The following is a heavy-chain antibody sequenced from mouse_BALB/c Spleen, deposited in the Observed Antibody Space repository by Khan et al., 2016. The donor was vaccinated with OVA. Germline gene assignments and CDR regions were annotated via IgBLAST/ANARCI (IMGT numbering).Heavy chain of an antibody. D-gene: IGHD1-3*01. J-gene: IGHJ3*01. CDR1: GYSFTSYL. CDR3: ARGGYSSFAY. CDR2: IYPGNSDT. Sequence: VQLQQSGTVLARPGASVKISCKASGYSFTSYLIHWVKQRHGKGLEWIGDIYPGNSDTTYNKKFKEQDKQTEGTSANTAYRELSSLTNEDSAVYYCARGGYSSFAYWCQATLVTVSA. V-gene: IGHV1-5*01.